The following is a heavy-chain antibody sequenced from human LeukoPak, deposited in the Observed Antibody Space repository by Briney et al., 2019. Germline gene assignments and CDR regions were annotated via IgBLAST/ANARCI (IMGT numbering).Heavy chain of an antibody. CDR2: INPNSGGT. J-gene: IGHJ5*02. CDR1: GYTSTGYY. Sequence: ASVKVSCKASGYTSTGYYMHWVRQAPGQGLEWMGWINPNSGGTNYAQKFQGRVTMTRDTSISTAYMELSRLRSDDTAVYYCARERRDSSGYYPWGQGTLVTVSS. D-gene: IGHD3-22*01. CDR3: ARERRDSSGYYP. V-gene: IGHV1-2*02.